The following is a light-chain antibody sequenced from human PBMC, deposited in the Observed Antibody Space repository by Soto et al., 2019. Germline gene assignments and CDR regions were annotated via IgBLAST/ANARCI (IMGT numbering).Light chain of an antibody. CDR2: DAS. CDR1: HYISSD. V-gene: IGKV3-11*01. CDR3: QQRSSWPPIT. J-gene: IGKJ5*01. Sequence: SPATLSLSPGESATLSCRASHYISSDLAWYQHKPGQAPRLLIYDASDRATDIPARFRGTGSGTDFTLTISGLEPEDFAIYYCQQRSSWPPITFGQGTRLEIK.